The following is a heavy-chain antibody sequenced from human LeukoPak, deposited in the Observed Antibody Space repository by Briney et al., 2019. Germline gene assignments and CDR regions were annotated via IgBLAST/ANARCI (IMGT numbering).Heavy chain of an antibody. V-gene: IGHV4-61*02. CDR3: ARGGIFGVVTVPAFDI. Sequence: SETLSPTCTVSGGSISSGSYYWSWIRQPAGKGLEWIGRIYTSGSTNYNPSLKSRVTMSVDTSKNQFSLKLSSVTAADTAVYYCARGGIFGVVTVPAFDIWGQGTMVTVSS. CDR1: GGSISSGSYY. D-gene: IGHD3-3*01. CDR2: IYTSGST. J-gene: IGHJ3*02.